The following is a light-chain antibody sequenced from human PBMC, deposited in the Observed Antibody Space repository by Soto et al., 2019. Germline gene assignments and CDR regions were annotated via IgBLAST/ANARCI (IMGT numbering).Light chain of an antibody. V-gene: IGLV2-11*01. J-gene: IGLJ1*01. CDR3: CSYAGSYTLV. CDR2: DVN. CDR1: SSDVGGYNY. Sequence: QSVLTQPRSVSGSPGQSVTISCTGTSSDVGGYNYVSWYQQHPGKAPKLMIYDVNKRPSGVPDRFPGSKSGNTASLTISGLQAEDEADYYCCSYAGSYTLVFGTGTKVTVL.